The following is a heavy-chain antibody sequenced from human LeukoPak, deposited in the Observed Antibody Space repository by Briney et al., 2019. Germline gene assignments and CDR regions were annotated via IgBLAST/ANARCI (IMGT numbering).Heavy chain of an antibody. CDR3: ARDPYCSSTSCYDVVLDY. V-gene: IGHV1-46*01. Sequence: GASVKVSCKASGYTFTRHYMHWVRQAPGQGLEWMGIINPSGGRASYAQKFQGRVTMTRDTSTSTVYMELSSLRSEDTAVYYCARDPYCSSTSCYDVVLDYWGQGTLVTVSS. CDR1: GYTFTRHY. J-gene: IGHJ4*02. CDR2: INPSGGRA. D-gene: IGHD2-2*01.